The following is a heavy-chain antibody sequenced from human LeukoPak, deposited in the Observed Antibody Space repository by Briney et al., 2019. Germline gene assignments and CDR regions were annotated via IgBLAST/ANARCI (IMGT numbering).Heavy chain of an antibody. CDR1: GFTLSSSG. Sequence: GGSLRLSCAASGFTLSSSGMHWVRQAPGRGLEWVAVIWGDENHKYYGDSVRGRFTISRDNAKNTLYLQMDSLRVEDTAVYYCARDVGSAPFDYWGQGTLVTVSS. V-gene: IGHV3-33*01. CDR2: IWGDENHK. D-gene: IGHD6-25*01. CDR3: ARDVGSAPFDY. J-gene: IGHJ4*02.